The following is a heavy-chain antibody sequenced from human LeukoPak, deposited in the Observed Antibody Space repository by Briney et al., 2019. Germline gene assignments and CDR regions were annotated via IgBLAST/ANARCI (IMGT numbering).Heavy chain of an antibody. V-gene: IGHV3-23*01. D-gene: IGHD3-22*01. CDR3: AKDSATVPYYYDS. CDR1: GFTFNYYA. J-gene: IGHJ4*02. Sequence: GGSLRLSCAASGFTFNYYAMSWVRQAPGKGLDWVSAISGSGGSTYYADSVKGRFTISRDNSKNTLYLQMDSLRAEDTAVYYCAKDSATVPYYYDSWGQGTLVTVSS. CDR2: ISGSGGST.